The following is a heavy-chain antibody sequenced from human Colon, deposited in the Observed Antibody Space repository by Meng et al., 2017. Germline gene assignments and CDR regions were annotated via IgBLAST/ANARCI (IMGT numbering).Heavy chain of an antibody. CDR2: TSHSGRT. D-gene: IGHD3-22*01. CDR3: ASSDYYRSDY. J-gene: IGHJ4*02. V-gene: IGHV4-4*02. Sequence: VRLAEAGPGWGKLSETLSLTCAVSGGSISRSDWWSWVSQPPGKGLEWIGETSHSGRTNYSPSLKSRVTISLDKSKNQLSLKLNSVTAADTAVYYCASSDYYRSDYWGQGTLVTVSS. CDR1: GGSISRSDW.